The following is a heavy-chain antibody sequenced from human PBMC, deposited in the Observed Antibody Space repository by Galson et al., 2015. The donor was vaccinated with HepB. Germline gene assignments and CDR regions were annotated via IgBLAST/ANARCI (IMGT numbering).Heavy chain of an antibody. CDR3: ARPKADGLAVYFREQDHDLDD. J-gene: IGHJ4*02. CDR1: GFIFSSSS. V-gene: IGHV3/OR16-10*01. D-gene: IGHD3-10*01. CDR2: IHTDGDT. Sequence: SLRLSCAASGFIFSSSSMHWVRQAPGKGLEWVSAIHTDGDTYYADSVKGRFTISRDNAKNTVYLQMNSLRPEDTAVYYCARPKADGLAVYFREQDHDLDDWGQGALVTVSS.